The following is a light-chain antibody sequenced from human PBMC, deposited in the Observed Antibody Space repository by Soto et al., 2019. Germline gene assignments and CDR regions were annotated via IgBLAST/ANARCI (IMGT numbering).Light chain of an antibody. CDR2: GAS. V-gene: IGKV3-20*01. CDR3: QQYGSSLIWT. Sequence: EIVWTQSPGTLSLSPGERATLSCRASQSVSSSYLAWYQQKPGQAPRLLIYGASSRATGIPDRFSGSGSGTDFTLTISRLEPEDFAVYYCQQYGSSLIWTFGQGTKVDIK. CDR1: QSVSSSY. J-gene: IGKJ1*01.